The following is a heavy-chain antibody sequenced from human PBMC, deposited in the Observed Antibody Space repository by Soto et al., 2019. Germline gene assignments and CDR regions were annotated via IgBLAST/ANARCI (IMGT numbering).Heavy chain of an antibody. Sequence: EVQLVESGGGLVKPGGSLRLSCAASGFDFSSYSMNWVRQAPGKGLAWVSSINEDSSYIYYAHSLRGRFTISRDNAKESLYLQMTSLRAEDTAVYYCVRDFGWYFRSGYMDVWGDGATVTVSS. D-gene: IGHD3-3*01. CDR1: GFDFSSYS. CDR2: INEDSSYI. V-gene: IGHV3-21*02. CDR3: VRDFGWYFRSGYMDV. J-gene: IGHJ6*03.